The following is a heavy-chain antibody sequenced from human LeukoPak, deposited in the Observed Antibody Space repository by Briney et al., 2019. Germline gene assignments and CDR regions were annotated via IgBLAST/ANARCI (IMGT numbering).Heavy chain of an antibody. CDR3: ARGVDIVVVVARGLNWFDP. CDR2: INHSGST. V-gene: IGHV4-34*01. D-gene: IGHD2-15*01. J-gene: IGHJ5*02. Sequence: SETLSLTCAVYGGSFSGYYWSWIRQPPGKGLEWIGEINHSGSTNYNPSLKSRVTISVDTSKNQFSLKLSSVTAAVTAVYYCARGVDIVVVVARGLNWFDPWGQGTLVTVSS. CDR1: GGSFSGYY.